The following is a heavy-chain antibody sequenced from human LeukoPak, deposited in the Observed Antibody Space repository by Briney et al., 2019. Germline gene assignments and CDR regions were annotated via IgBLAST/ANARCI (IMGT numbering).Heavy chain of an antibody. CDR1: GFTFSTYW. CDR2: INRDGSST. D-gene: IGHD3-9*01. V-gene: IGHV3-74*01. CDR3: ARDFTGYPDY. J-gene: IGHJ4*02. Sequence: GGSLRLSCAASGFTFSTYWMHWVRQAPGKGLEWVSRINRDGSSTSYADSVKGRFTISRDNAKNTLYLQMNSLRAEDTAVYYCARDFTGYPDYWGQGTLVTVSS.